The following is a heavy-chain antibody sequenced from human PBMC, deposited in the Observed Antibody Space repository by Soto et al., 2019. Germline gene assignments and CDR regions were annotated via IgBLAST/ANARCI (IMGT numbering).Heavy chain of an antibody. Sequence: QVQLVQSGAEVKKPGASVKVSCKASGYTFTSYGITWVRQAPGQGLEWMGWISAYNGYTDYAQNLQGRVTMTTDTTTSTVYMDLRSLRFDDTAVYYCARVASSGYSTFDYWGQVTLVTVSS. CDR3: ARVASSGYSTFDY. V-gene: IGHV1-18*01. J-gene: IGHJ4*02. D-gene: IGHD3-22*01. CDR1: GYTFTSYG. CDR2: ISAYNGYT.